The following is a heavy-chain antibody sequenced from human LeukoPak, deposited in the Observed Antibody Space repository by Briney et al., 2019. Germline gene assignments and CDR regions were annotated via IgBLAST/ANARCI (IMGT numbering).Heavy chain of an antibody. V-gene: IGHV3-21*01. J-gene: IGHJ5*02. CDR3: ARVDYCSSTSCYFGYSSSWSYNWFDP. CDR1: GFTFSSYS. CDR2: ISSSSSYI. Sequence: GGSLRLSCAASGFTFSSYSMNWVRQAPGKGLEWVSSISSSSSYIYYADSVKGRFTISRDNAKNSLYLQMNSLRAEDTAVYYCARVDYCSSTSCYFGYSSSWSYNWFDPWGQGTLVTVPS. D-gene: IGHD2-2*01.